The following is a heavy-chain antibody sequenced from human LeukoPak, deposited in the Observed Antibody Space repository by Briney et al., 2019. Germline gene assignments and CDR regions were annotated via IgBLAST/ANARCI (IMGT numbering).Heavy chain of an antibody. CDR3: ARVRYDYYGMDV. J-gene: IGHJ6*02. V-gene: IGHV3-48*03. Sequence: PGGSLRLSCTASGFSLNNFEMNWVRQAPGKGLEWVSYISSSGATIFYAGSVKGRITVSRDNAKNSLYLQMNSLRVEDTAVYYCARVRYDYYGMDVWGQGTTVTVSS. CDR2: ISSSGATI. CDR1: GFSLNNFE. D-gene: IGHD4-17*01.